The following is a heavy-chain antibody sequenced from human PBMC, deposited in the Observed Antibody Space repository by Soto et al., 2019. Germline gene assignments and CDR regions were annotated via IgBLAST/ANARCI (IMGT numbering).Heavy chain of an antibody. V-gene: IGHV1-69*13. J-gene: IGHJ4*02. CDR2: IVPMSGAT. CDR3: ATPTGYFEFWNGYPVFDY. D-gene: IGHD3-3*01. CDR1: GGTFNSHA. Sequence: SVKVSCKTSGGTFNSHAFNWVRQAPGQGLEWVGGIVPMSGATYYAQSFRDRLTITADESTTTAYMELSSLRSEDTAVYYCATPTGYFEFWNGYPVFDYWGQGTLVTVSS.